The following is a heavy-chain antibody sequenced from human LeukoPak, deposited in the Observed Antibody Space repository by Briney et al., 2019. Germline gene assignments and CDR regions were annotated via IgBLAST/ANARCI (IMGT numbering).Heavy chain of an antibody. J-gene: IGHJ6*04. CDR2: INPSGGST. CDR3: ARDYGRLGFDV. D-gene: IGHD4-17*01. V-gene: IGHV1-46*01. CDR1: GYTFTSYY. Sequence: GASVKVSCKASGYTFTSYYMHWVRQAPGQGLEWMGIINPSGGSTSYAQKFQGRVTMTRDTSTSTVYMELSSLRSEDTAVYNCARDYGRLGFDVWGKGTTVTVSS.